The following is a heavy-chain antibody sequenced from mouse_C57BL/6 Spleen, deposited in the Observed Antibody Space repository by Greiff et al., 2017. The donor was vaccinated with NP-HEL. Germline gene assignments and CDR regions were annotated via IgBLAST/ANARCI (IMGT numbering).Heavy chain of an antibody. CDR1: GYSITSGYY. D-gene: IGHD1-1*01. CDR3: ARDPDYYGSSHAMDY. Sequence: ESGPGLVKPSQSLSLTCSVTGYSITSGYYWNWIRQFPGNKLEWMGYISYDGSNNYNPSLKNRISITRDTSKNQFFLKLNSVTTEDTATYYCARDPDYYGSSHAMDYWGQGTSVTVSS. J-gene: IGHJ4*01. CDR2: ISYDGSN. V-gene: IGHV3-6*01.